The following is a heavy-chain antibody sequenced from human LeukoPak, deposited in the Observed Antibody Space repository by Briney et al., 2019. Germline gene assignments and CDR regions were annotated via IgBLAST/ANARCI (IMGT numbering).Heavy chain of an antibody. CDR3: SKVAGKGSTDFEFDH. Sequence: GGSLRLSCAASGFTFSKFAMSWVRQAPGKGLEWVSSISTTGGGTYYADSVKGRFTISGDNAKNTLFLLMNTPRPEDTAAYYGSKVAGKGSTDFEFDHWGQGIRVTVSS. CDR2: ISTTGGGT. D-gene: IGHD1-14*01. V-gene: IGHV3-23*01. J-gene: IGHJ4*02. CDR1: GFTFSKFA.